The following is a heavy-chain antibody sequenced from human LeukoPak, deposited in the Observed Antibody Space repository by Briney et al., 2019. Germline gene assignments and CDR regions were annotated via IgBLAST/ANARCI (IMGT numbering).Heavy chain of an antibody. CDR2: IYSGGST. V-gene: IGHV3-53*01. Sequence: PGGSLRLSCAASGFIVSSKYMSWVRQAPGKGLEWVSVIYSGGSTYYAASVEGRFTISRDNSENTVYLQMNNLRVDDTAVYYCARAGPIDYWGQGILVTVSS. J-gene: IGHJ4*02. CDR1: GFIVSSKY. CDR3: ARAGPIDY.